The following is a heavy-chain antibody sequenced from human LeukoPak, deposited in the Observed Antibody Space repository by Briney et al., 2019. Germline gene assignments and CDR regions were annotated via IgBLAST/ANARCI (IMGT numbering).Heavy chain of an antibody. CDR1: GFSFSSFG. CDR2: ISSSSSYI. V-gene: IGHV3-21*01. CDR3: ARTPVAGEIAFDI. D-gene: IGHD1-26*01. J-gene: IGHJ3*02. Sequence: GRSLRLSCAASGFSFSSFGMQWVRQAQGKGLEWVSSISSSSSYIYYADSVKGRFTISRDNAKNSLYLQMNSRRAEYTAVHYCARTPVAGEIAFDIWGQGTMVTVSS.